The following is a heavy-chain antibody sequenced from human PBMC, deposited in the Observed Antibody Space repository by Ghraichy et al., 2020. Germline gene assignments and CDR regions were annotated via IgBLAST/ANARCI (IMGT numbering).Heavy chain of an antibody. Sequence: SLNISCAVSGGSITSGSFSWSWIRQPPGKGLEWIGYIYQSGATHYNPSLKSRVTISLDDSRNQFSLRLNSVIAADTAVYYCARAPYDDDGFYDDGFDIWGQGTMFTVSS. CDR3: ARAPYDDDGFYDDGFDI. J-gene: IGHJ3*02. CDR1: GGSITSGSFS. V-gene: IGHV4-30-2*01. CDR2: IYQSGAT. D-gene: IGHD3-22*01.